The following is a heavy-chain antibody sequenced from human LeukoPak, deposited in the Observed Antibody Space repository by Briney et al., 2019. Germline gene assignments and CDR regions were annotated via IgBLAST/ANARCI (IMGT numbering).Heavy chain of an antibody. Sequence: PGGSLRLSCAASGFTFSSYAMSWVRQAPGKGLEWVSAISGSGGSTYYADSVKGRFTISRDNSKNTLYLQMNSLRAEDTAVYYCARAGGYCSSTSCYNNWFDPWGQGTLVTVSS. V-gene: IGHV3-23*01. CDR2: ISGSGGST. CDR3: ARAGGYCSSTSCYNNWFDP. D-gene: IGHD2-2*02. J-gene: IGHJ5*02. CDR1: GFTFSSYA.